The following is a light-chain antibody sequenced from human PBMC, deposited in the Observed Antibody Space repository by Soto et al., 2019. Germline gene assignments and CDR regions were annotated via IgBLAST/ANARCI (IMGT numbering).Light chain of an antibody. CDR3: QQYSSSPPEFT. J-gene: IGKJ3*01. CDR1: QSISSNY. CDR2: GAS. V-gene: IGKV3-20*01. Sequence: EIVLTQSPGTLSLSPGERATLSCRASQSISSNYLAWYQQRPGQAPRLLIFGASYRATGIPDRFSGSGSGTDFTLTISRLEREDFAVYYCQQYSSSPPEFTFGPGTKVDSK.